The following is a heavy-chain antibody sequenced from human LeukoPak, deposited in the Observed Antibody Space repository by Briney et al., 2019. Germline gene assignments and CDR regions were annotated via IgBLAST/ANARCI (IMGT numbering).Heavy chain of an antibody. CDR1: GYTFTSYG. J-gene: IGHJ5*02. CDR2: ISAYNGNT. D-gene: IGHD2-15*01. V-gene: IGHV1-18*01. CDR3: ARGYCSGGSCSYNWFDP. Sequence: ASVKVSCKASGYTFTSYGTSWVRQAPGQGLEWMGWISAYNGNTNYAQKLQGRVTMTTDTSTSTAYMELRSLRSDDTAVYYCARGYCSGGSCSYNWFDPWGQGTLVTVSS.